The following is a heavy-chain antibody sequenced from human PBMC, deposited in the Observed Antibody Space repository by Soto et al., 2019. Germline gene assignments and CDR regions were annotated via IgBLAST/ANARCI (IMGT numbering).Heavy chain of an antibody. J-gene: IGHJ1*01. CDR1: GGSFSYYY. V-gene: IGHV4-34*01. Sequence: KPSETLSVTCAVYGGSFSYYYWSWIRQSPGKGLEWIGEISPSGTTKYNPSLKSRVIISMHTSTNQFSLYLSSVTAADTAVYYCTRGRLYYDSGTYANWGQGTLVTVSS. CDR3: TRGRLYYDSGTYAN. CDR2: ISPSGTT. D-gene: IGHD3-10*01.